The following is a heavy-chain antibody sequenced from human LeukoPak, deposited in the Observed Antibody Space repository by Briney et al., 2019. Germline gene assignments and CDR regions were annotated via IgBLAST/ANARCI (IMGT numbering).Heavy chain of an antibody. Sequence: SETLSLTCTVSGYSISSGYYWGWIRQPPGKGLEWIGSIYHSGSTYYNPSLKSRVTISVDTSKNQFSLKLSSVTAADTAVYYCARVSEGYSSSRYFPKNWFDPWGQETLVTVSS. V-gene: IGHV4-38-2*02. CDR1: GYSISSGYY. CDR3: ARVSEGYSSSRYFPKNWFDP. CDR2: IYHSGST. D-gene: IGHD6-13*01. J-gene: IGHJ5*02.